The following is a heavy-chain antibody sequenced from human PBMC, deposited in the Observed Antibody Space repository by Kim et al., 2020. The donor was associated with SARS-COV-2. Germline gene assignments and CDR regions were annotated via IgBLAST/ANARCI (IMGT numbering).Heavy chain of an antibody. J-gene: IGHJ5*02. Sequence: SVKFSCKASGDIFSNYSISWVRQAPGQGLEWMGGITLIFDTAAYAQRFQGRVTITADKSTSTAYMEMTRLTSEDTAVYYCVGTFGMSSWFDPWGQGTLV. CDR2: ITLIFDTA. D-gene: IGHD1-20*01. CDR1: GDIFSNYS. CDR3: VGTFGMSSWFDP. V-gene: IGHV1-69*06.